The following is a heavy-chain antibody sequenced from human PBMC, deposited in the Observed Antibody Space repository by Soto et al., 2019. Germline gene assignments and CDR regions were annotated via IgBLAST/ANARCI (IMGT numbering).Heavy chain of an antibody. CDR1: GYTFTSYG. J-gene: IGHJ4*02. Sequence: GASVKVSCKASGYTFTSYGISWVRQAPGQGIEWMGWISAYNGNTNYAQKLQGRVTMTTDTSTSTAYMELRSLRSDDTAVYYCARGYYDILTGPQQIDYWGQGTLVTVSS. V-gene: IGHV1-18*01. CDR3: ARGYYDILTGPQQIDY. CDR2: ISAYNGNT. D-gene: IGHD3-9*01.